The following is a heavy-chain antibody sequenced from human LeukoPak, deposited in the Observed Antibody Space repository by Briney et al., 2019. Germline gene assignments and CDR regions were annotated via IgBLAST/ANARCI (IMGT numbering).Heavy chain of an antibody. Sequence: SETLSLTCTVSGGSISSGSYSWSWIRQPAGKGLEWIGRIYTSGSTNYNPSLQSRVTMSVDTSKNQFSLKLTSVTAADTAVYYCAGPGPYYFDFWGQGTLVTVSS. CDR1: GGSISSGSYS. V-gene: IGHV4-61*02. CDR3: AGPGPYYFDF. J-gene: IGHJ4*02. CDR2: IYTSGST.